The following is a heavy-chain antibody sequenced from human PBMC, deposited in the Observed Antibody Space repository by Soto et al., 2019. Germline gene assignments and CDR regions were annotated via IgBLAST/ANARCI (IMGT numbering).Heavy chain of an antibody. CDR1: GFTFSNYW. V-gene: IGHV3-74*01. J-gene: IGHJ4*02. CDR2: IDHDGPT. Sequence: EVQLVDSGGGLVQPGGSLRLSCAGSGFTFSNYWMHWVRQAPGKGLEWVSRIDHDGPTDYADSVRGRFTISRDNAENTLYLQMNSLRPEDTAVYYCVRDSHGDYWGQGTLVTVCS. CDR3: VRDSHGDY.